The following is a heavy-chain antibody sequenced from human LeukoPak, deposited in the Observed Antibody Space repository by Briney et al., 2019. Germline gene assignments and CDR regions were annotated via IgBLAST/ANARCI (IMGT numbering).Heavy chain of an antibody. CDR1: GFTFSSNA. CDR3: AKDILRWAFDY. Sequence: GGSLRLSCAASGFTFSSNAMAWVRQAPGKGLERVSAFGGGDGRTDYADSVKGRFTISRDNSKNTLYLQMNSLRAEDTAVYYCAKDILRWAFDYWGQGTLVTVSS. V-gene: IGHV3-23*01. D-gene: IGHD5-24*01. CDR2: FGGGDGRT. J-gene: IGHJ4*02.